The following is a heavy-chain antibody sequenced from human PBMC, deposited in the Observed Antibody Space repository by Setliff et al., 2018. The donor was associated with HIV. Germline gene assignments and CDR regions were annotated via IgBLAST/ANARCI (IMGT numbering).Heavy chain of an antibody. CDR2: ISRSNSYI. V-gene: IGHV3-21*01. D-gene: IGHD6-13*01. J-gene: IGHJ3*02. CDR3: ARATAAWDDAFDI. Sequence: PGGSLRLSCAASGFPVSYYIMNWVRQAPGKGLEWVSFISRSNSYIYYADSVKGRFTISRDNAKNSLYLQMNSLRAEDMAVYYCARATAAWDDAFDIWGQGTMVTVSS. CDR1: GFPVSYYI.